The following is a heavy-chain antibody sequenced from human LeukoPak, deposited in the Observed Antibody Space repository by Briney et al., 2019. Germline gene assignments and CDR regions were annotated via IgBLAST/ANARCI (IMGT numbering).Heavy chain of an antibody. CDR1: GYTFTSYD. CDR2: MNPNSGNT. CDR3: ARGRSDFWSPSPDY. Sequence: ASVMVSCKASGYTFTSYDINWVRQATGQGLEWMGWMNPNSGNTGYAQKFQGRVTMTRNTSISTAYMELSSLRSEDTAVYYCARGRSDFWSPSPDYWGQGTLVTVSS. D-gene: IGHD3-3*01. J-gene: IGHJ4*02. V-gene: IGHV1-8*01.